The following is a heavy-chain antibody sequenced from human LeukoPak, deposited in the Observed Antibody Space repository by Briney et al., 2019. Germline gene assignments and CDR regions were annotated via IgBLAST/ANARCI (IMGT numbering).Heavy chain of an antibody. V-gene: IGHV3-48*03. D-gene: IGHD6-13*01. CDR1: GFTFSSYE. Sequence: PGGSLRLSCVASGFTFSSYEMTWVRQAPGKGLEWLSHISSVGTSICSAASVKGRFTVSRDNAKNSLYLQMNNLRAEDTAIYYCVREMLAASGLDYWGQGILLTVS. CDR3: VREMLAASGLDY. J-gene: IGHJ4*02. CDR2: ISSVGTSI.